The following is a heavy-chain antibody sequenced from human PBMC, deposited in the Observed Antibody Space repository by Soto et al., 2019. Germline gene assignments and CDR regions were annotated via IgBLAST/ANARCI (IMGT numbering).Heavy chain of an antibody. CDR2: ISWNSGSI. D-gene: IGHD1-26*01. Sequence: GGSLRLSCAASGFTFDDYAMHWVRQAPGKGLEWVSGISWNSGSIGYADSVEGRFTISRDNAKNSLYLQMNSLRAEDTALYYCAKDMDSGPLYGMDVWGQGTTVTVSS. CDR3: AKDMDSGPLYGMDV. CDR1: GFTFDDYA. V-gene: IGHV3-9*01. J-gene: IGHJ6*02.